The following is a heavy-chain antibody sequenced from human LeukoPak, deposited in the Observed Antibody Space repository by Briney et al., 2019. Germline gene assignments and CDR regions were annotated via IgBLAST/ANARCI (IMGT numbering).Heavy chain of an antibody. J-gene: IGHJ4*02. CDR3: ARGRYTSSPYFDY. V-gene: IGHV3-30*03. CDR2: ISYDGSNK. D-gene: IGHD6-6*01. CDR1: GFTFSSYW. Sequence: GGSLRLSCAASGFTFSSYWMHWVRQAPGKGLEWVAVISYDGSNKYYADSVKGRFTISRDNSKNTLYLQMNSLRADDTAVYYCARGRYTSSPYFDYWGQGALVTVSS.